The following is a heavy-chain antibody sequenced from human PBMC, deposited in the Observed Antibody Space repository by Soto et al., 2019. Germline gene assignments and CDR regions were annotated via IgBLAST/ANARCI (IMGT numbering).Heavy chain of an antibody. CDR2: ISSSSAYM. Sequence: EVQLVESGGGLVKPGGSLRLSCAASGFTFSNYNMNWVRQAPGKGLEWVSSISSSSAYMYYADSVKGRFTISRDNAKNSRYVQMNRLGTEDTAVYYWAASTSRGWYGYWGQGTLVTVSS. V-gene: IGHV3-21*01. J-gene: IGHJ4*02. D-gene: IGHD6-19*01. CDR1: GFTFSNYN. CDR3: AASTSRGWYGY.